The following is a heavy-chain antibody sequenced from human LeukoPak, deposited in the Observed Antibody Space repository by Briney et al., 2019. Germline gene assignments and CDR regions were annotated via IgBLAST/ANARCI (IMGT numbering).Heavy chain of an antibody. CDR2: IYYSGST. V-gene: IGHV4-61*01. D-gene: IGHD2-15*01. Sequence: SETLSLTCTVSGGSVSSGSYYWSWIRQPPGKGLEWIGYIYYSGSTNCNPSLKSRVTISVDTSKNQFSLKLSSVTAADTAVYYCARDGCSGGSCYDGMDVWGKGTTVTVSS. J-gene: IGHJ6*04. CDR3: ARDGCSGGSCYDGMDV. CDR1: GGSVSSGSYY.